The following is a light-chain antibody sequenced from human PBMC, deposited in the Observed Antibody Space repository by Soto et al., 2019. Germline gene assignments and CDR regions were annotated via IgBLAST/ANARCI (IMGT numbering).Light chain of an antibody. CDR2: GAS. CDR1: QNIRNND. V-gene: IGKV3-20*01. Sequence: EVILTQSPGTVSLSPGDRATLSCRASQNIRNNDLGWYQQKFGQAPRLLIFGASNRATGIPDRFTGSGSGTDFTLTITRVEPEDFAVYYCQQHQTSPPRYTFGQGTILEI. J-gene: IGKJ2*01. CDR3: QQHQTSPPRYT.